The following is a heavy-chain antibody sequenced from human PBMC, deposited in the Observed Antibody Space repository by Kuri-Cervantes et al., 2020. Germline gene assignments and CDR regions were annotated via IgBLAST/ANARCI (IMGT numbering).Heavy chain of an antibody. Sequence: GESLKISCAASGVTFINAWVSWVRQAPGKGLEWVGRINTKIDGGTTDYAVPVKDRFSISRDKSKNTLYLQMNNLKTEDTAIYYCNIYCSGDSCYRFDYWGQGALVTVSS. J-gene: IGHJ4*02. CDR2: INTKIDGGTT. D-gene: IGHD2-15*01. CDR1: GVTFINAW. V-gene: IGHV3-15*01. CDR3: NIYCSGDSCYRFDY.